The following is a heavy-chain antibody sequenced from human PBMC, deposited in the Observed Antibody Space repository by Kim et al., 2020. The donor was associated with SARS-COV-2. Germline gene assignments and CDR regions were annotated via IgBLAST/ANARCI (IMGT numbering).Heavy chain of an antibody. Sequence: GGSLRLSCAASGFTFSSYAMSWVRQAPGKGLEWVSAISGSGGSTYYADSVKGRFTISRDNSKNTLYMQMNSLRTEDTAVYYCAKDLAPLVPSSMDYWGQGTLVTVSS. CDR3: AKDLAPLVPSSMDY. D-gene: IGHD2-2*01. CDR2: ISGSGGST. V-gene: IGHV3-23*01. CDR1: GFTFSSYA. J-gene: IGHJ4*02.